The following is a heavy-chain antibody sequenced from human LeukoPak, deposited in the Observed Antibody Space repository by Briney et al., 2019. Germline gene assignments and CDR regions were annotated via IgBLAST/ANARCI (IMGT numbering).Heavy chain of an antibody. V-gene: IGHV3-23*01. D-gene: IGHD3-22*01. CDR1: GFTFSSYA. Sequence: PGGSLRLSCAASGFTFSSYAMSWVRQAPGKGLEWVSAISGSGGSTYYADSVKGRFTISRDNSKNTLYLQMNSLRAEGTAVYYCAKLVYYYDSSGGYFDYWGQGTLVTVSS. J-gene: IGHJ4*02. CDR3: AKLVYYYDSSGGYFDY. CDR2: ISGSGGST.